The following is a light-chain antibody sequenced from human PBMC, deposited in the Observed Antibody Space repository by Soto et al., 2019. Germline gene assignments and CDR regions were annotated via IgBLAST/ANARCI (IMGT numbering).Light chain of an antibody. CDR2: AAS. CDR1: QGISSY. Sequence: VIWMTQSPSLLSASTGDRVTISCRVSQGISSYLAWYQQKPGKAPEFLIYAASTLQSGVPSRFSGSGSGTDFTLTISCLQSEDFATYYCQQYYSFPPTFGPGTKVDIK. CDR3: QQYYSFPPT. V-gene: IGKV1D-8*01. J-gene: IGKJ3*01.